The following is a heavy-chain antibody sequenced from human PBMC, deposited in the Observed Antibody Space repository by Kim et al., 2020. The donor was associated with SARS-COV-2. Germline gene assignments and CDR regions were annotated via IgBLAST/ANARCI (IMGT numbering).Heavy chain of an antibody. D-gene: IGHD5-12*01. CDR3: ARQGGLRQYYYYGMDV. J-gene: IGHJ6*02. V-gene: IGHV4-39*01. Sequence: SLKSRVTISVDTSKNQFSLKRSSVTAADTAAYYCARQGGLRQYYYYGMDVWGQGTTVTVSS.